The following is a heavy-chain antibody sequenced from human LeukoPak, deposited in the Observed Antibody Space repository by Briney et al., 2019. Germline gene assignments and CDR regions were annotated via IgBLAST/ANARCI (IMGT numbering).Heavy chain of an antibody. CDR2: SSSNGGST. V-gene: IGHV3-64*01. D-gene: IGHD2-21*02. CDR3: GRARLVATAIDY. CDR1: GFTFSNYA. Sequence: GGSLRLSCAASGFTFSNYAIHWVRQAPGKGLEYVSVSSSNGGSTYYANSVKGRFTISRDNSKNTLSLHMCSLRVEDMAVYYCGRARLVATAIDYWGQGTLVTVSS. J-gene: IGHJ4*02.